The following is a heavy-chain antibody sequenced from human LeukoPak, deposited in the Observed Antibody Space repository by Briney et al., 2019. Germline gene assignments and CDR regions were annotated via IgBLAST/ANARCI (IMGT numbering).Heavy chain of an antibody. J-gene: IGHJ4*02. Sequence: GGSLRLSCAASGFTFSTYVVSWVSQAPGKGLEWVSTITGSGGGTYYADSVKGRFTISRDNSKNTLYLQMNSLRAEDTAVYYCAKGPARTYYYDSSGYYPFDYWGQGTLVTVSS. CDR3: AKGPARTYYYDSSGYYPFDY. CDR2: ITGSGGGT. D-gene: IGHD3-22*01. CDR1: GFTFSTYV. V-gene: IGHV3-23*01.